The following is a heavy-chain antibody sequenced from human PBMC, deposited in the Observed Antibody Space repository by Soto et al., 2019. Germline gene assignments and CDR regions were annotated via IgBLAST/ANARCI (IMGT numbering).Heavy chain of an antibody. CDR3: ARDPYDILTGYPSNYYYGMDV. CDR1: GGTFSSYA. V-gene: IGHV1-69*13. D-gene: IGHD3-9*01. CDR2: IIPIFGTA. Sequence: ASVKVSCKASGGTFSSYAISWVRQAPGQGLEWMGGIIPIFGTANYAQKFQGRVTITADESTSTAYMELSSLRSEDTAVYYCARDPYDILTGYPSNYYYGMDVWGQGTTVTVSS. J-gene: IGHJ6*02.